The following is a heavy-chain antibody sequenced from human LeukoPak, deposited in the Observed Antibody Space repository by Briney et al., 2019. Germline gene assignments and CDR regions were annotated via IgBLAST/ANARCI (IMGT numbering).Heavy chain of an antibody. J-gene: IGHJ1*01. CDR1: GGSFSGYY. CDR3: ARLSFAAAAH. V-gene: IGHV4-34*01. D-gene: IGHD6-13*01. Sequence: KPSETLSLTCAVYGGSFSGYYWSWIRQPPGKGLEWIGEINHSGSTNYNPSLKSRVTISVDTSKNQFSLKLSSVTSADTAVYYCARLSFAAAAHWGQGTLVTVSS. CDR2: INHSGST.